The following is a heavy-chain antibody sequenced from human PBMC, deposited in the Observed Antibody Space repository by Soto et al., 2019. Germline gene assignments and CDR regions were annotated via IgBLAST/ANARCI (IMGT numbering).Heavy chain of an antibody. J-gene: IGHJ4*02. CDR3: ARRRSAITGTTLDY. CDR1: GYTFTDYW. D-gene: IGHD1-7*01. Sequence: PGESLKISCKGSGYTFTDYWIGWVRQLPGKGLEWMGIIYPGDSDTRYSPSFQGQVTITADKSTSTAYLQWNTLKASDTAMYYCARRRSAITGTTLDYWGQGTLVTVSS. CDR2: IYPGDSDT. V-gene: IGHV5-51*01.